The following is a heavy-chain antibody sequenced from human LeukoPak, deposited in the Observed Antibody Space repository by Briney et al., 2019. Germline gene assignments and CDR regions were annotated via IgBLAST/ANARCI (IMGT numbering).Heavy chain of an antibody. V-gene: IGHV3-23*01. J-gene: IGHJ6*02. Sequence: GGSLRLSCAASGFTFSSYAMSWVRQAPGKGLEWVSAISGSGGSTYYADSVKGRFTISRDNSKNTLYLQMNSLRAEDTAVYYCAKNTSFDGSGSYYSGYYYYGMDVWGQGTTVTVSS. D-gene: IGHD3-10*01. CDR1: GFTFSSYA. CDR3: AKNTSFDGSGSYYSGYYYYGMDV. CDR2: ISGSGGST.